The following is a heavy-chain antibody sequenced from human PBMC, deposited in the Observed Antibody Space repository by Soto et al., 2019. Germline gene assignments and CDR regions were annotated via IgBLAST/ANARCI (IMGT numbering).Heavy chain of an antibody. CDR1: GFTFSSYS. J-gene: IGHJ6*02. CDR2: ISSSSSTI. D-gene: IGHD3-3*01. CDR3: AKDISGITIFGVVTFGLDV. V-gene: IGHV3-48*01. Sequence: GGSLRLSCAASGFTFSSYSMNWVRQAPGKGLEWVSYISSSSSTIYYADSVKGRFTISRDNAKNSLYLQMNSLRTEDTALYYCAKDISGITIFGVVTFGLDVWGQGTTVTVSS.